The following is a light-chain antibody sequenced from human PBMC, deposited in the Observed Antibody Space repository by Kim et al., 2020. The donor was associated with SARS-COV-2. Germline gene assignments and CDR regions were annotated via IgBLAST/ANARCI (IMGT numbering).Light chain of an antibody. Sequence: GSMGDRVSITCRASQSISNWLAWYQQKPGKAPKVLIYKASTLESGVPSRFSGSGSGTEFTLTINSLQPDDLATYYCQQHNSYPGTFGQGTKVDIK. CDR3: QQHNSYPGT. V-gene: IGKV1-5*03. CDR2: KAS. CDR1: QSISNW. J-gene: IGKJ1*01.